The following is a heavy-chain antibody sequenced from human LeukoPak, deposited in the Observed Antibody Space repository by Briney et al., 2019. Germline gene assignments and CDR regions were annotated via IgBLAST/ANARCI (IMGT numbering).Heavy chain of an antibody. Sequence: GGSLRLSCAASGFTVSSNYMSWIRQAPGKGLEWVSVIYSGGSTYYADSVKGRFTISRDNSKNTLYLQMNSLRAEDTAVYYCARGYYYDSSGFDYWGQGTLVTVSS. CDR3: ARGYYYDSSGFDY. CDR2: IYSGGST. J-gene: IGHJ4*02. D-gene: IGHD3-22*01. V-gene: IGHV3-53*01. CDR1: GFTVSSNY.